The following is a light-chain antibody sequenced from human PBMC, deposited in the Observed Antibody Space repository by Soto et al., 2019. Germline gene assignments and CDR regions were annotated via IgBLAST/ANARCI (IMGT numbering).Light chain of an antibody. CDR3: QQHRKWPLT. Sequence: EIVMTQSPATLSVSPGEGATLSCTASESINNNLTWYQQKPGQAPRLLIYAATTRATGFPARFSGSGSGTEFTLTIRSLQSVDFSVYYCQQHRKWPLTFGGGTKVDIK. CDR2: AAT. V-gene: IGKV3-15*01. J-gene: IGKJ4*01. CDR1: ESINNN.